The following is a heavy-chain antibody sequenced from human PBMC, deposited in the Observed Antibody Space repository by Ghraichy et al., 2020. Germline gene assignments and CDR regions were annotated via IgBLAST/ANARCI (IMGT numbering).Heavy chain of an antibody. J-gene: IGHJ3*02. CDR3: AREIVTPGAFDI. CDR2: IIPIFGTA. D-gene: IGHD2/OR15-2a*01. Sequence: SVKVSCKASGGTFSSYAISWVRQAPGQGLEWMEGIIPIFGTANYAQKFQGRVTITADESTRTAYMELSSLRSEDTAVYYCAREIVTPGAFDIWGQGTMVTVSS. CDR1: GGTFSSYA. V-gene: IGHV1-69*13.